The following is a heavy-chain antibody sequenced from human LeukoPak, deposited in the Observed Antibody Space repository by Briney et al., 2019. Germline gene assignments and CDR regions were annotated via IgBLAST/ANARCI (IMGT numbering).Heavy chain of an antibody. Sequence: SVKVSCKASGGTFSSYAISWVRQAPGQGLEWMGGIIPIFGTANYAQKFQGRVTITADESTSTAYMELRSLRSEDTAVYYCARVPYSSSSRSDYWGQGTLVTVSS. J-gene: IGHJ4*02. CDR2: IIPIFGTA. CDR3: ARVPYSSSSRSDY. D-gene: IGHD6-6*01. CDR1: GGTFSSYA. V-gene: IGHV1-69*13.